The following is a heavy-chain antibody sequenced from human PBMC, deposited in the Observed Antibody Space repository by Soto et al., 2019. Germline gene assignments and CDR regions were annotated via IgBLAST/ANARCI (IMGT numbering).Heavy chain of an antibody. CDR3: ARTIIAFGELIAPRWFHL. CDR2: ISSGGNFI. D-gene: IGHD3-16*02. V-gene: IGHV3-21*06. CDR1: GFTFNDYC. Sequence: GGSLRLSCVVSGFTFNDYCMNCVRHAPGRGLEWVASISSGGNFIYYADSVRGRFTISRDNAENSLYLQMNSLGVEDTATYYCARTIIAFGELIAPRWFHLCGQAT. J-gene: IGHJ5*02.